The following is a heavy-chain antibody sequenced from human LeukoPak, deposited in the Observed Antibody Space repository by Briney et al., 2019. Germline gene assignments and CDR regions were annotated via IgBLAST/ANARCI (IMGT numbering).Heavy chain of an antibody. D-gene: IGHD3-10*01. CDR1: GFIFSTYE. Sequence: AGGSLRLSCAASGFIFSTYEMNWVRQAPGKGLEWVSAISGSGGSTYYADSVKGRFTISRDNSKNTLYLQMNSLRAEDTAVYYCAKELWFGELSPDHDAFDIWGQGTMVTVSS. V-gene: IGHV3-23*01. CDR2: ISGSGGST. J-gene: IGHJ3*02. CDR3: AKELWFGELSPDHDAFDI.